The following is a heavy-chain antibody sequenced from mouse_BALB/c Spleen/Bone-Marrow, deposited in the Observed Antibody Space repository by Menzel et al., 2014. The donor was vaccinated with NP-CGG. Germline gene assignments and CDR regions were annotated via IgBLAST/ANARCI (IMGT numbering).Heavy chain of an antibody. CDR2: ISSGSSTI. CDR1: GFTFSSFG. CDR3: ARWGYYYAMDY. V-gene: IGHV5-17*02. Sequence: EEQGVESGGGLVQPGGSRKLSCAASGFTFSSFGMHWVRQAPEKGLEWVAYISSGSSTIYYADTVKGRFTISRDNPKNTLFLQMTSLRSEDTAMYYCARWGYYYAMDYWGQGTSVTVSS. J-gene: IGHJ4*01.